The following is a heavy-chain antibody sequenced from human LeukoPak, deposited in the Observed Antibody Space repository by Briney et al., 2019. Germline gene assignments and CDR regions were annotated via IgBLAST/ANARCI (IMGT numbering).Heavy chain of an antibody. Sequence: GGSLRLSCAVSGFTFKDYWMHWVRQVPGRGLVWVSCMNTDGSDRRYAGSVEGRFTISRDSANNRLYLVMSSLRVEDTAVYYCARGLLPGVGMGDYWGQGTLVTVSS. CDR3: ARGLLPGVGMGDY. J-gene: IGHJ4*02. D-gene: IGHD6-13*01. CDR2: MNTDGSDR. CDR1: GFTFKDYW. V-gene: IGHV3-74*01.